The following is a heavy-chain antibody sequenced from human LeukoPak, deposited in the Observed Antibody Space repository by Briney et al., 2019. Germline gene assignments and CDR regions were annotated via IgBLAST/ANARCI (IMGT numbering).Heavy chain of an antibody. CDR1: GFTVSSNY. J-gene: IGHJ6*02. D-gene: IGHD3-10*01. V-gene: IGHV3-53*05. CDR3: ARDYRAVRGVIYYYYGMDV. CDR2: IYSGGST. Sequence: GGSLRLSCAASGFTVSSNYMSWVRQAPGKGLEWVSVIYSGGSTYYADSVKGRFTISRDNSKNTLYLQMNSLRAEDTAVYYCARDYRAVRGVIYYYYGMDVWGQGTTVTVSS.